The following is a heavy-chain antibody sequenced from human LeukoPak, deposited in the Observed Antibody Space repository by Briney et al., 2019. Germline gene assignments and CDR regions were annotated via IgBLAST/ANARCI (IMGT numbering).Heavy chain of an antibody. Sequence: TGGSLRLSCAASGFTFSNAWMSWVRQAPGKGLEWVGRIKSKTDGGTTDYPAPVKGRFTISRDDSKNTLYLQMNSLKTEDTAVYHCTTDSGRLVVTWGQGTLVTVSS. CDR1: GFTFSNAW. CDR3: TTDSGRLVVT. CDR2: IKSKTDGGTT. J-gene: IGHJ4*02. V-gene: IGHV3-15*01. D-gene: IGHD3-22*01.